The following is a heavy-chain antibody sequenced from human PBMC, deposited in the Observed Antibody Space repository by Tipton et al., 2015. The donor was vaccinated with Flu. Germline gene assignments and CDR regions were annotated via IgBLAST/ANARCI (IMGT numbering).Heavy chain of an antibody. J-gene: IGHJ4*02. CDR2: LYYSGST. CDR1: GGSISSYY. CDR3: ARLSYYDVDLKNFYFDY. V-gene: IGHV4-59*08. Sequence: LVKPTETLSLSCFVSGGSISSYYWSWIRQSPGKGLEWIGYLYYSGSTNYNPSLESRVTISVDTSKSQFSLKLRSVTAADTAVYYCARLSYYDVDLKNFYFDYWGQGALVTVSS. D-gene: IGHD3-10*02.